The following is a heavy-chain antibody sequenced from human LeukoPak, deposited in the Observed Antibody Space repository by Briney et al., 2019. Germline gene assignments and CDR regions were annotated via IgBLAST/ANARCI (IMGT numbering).Heavy chain of an antibody. CDR2: INQDGRES. V-gene: IGHV3-7*01. Sequence: GGSLRLSCAASGFSFSSHWMSWVRQAPGKGLEWVANINQDGRESQYVDSVKGRFTISRDNAKNSLYLQMNSLRAEDTAIYYCARDPYSGSYGDSYYYYMDVWGKGTTVTISS. D-gene: IGHD1-26*01. CDR1: GFSFSSHW. J-gene: IGHJ6*03. CDR3: ARDPYSGSYGDSYYYYMDV.